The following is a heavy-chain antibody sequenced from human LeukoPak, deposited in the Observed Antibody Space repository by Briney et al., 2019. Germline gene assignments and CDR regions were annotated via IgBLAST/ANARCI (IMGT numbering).Heavy chain of an antibody. CDR2: ISGSGGST. CDR3: TTDNGDYVDY. D-gene: IGHD4-17*01. CDR1: GFTFSSYA. J-gene: IGHJ4*02. V-gene: IGHV3-23*01. Sequence: GGSLRLSCAASGFTFSSYAMSWIRQAPGKGLEWVSAISGSGGSTYYADSVKGRFTISRDNSKNTLYLQMNSLKTEDTAVYYCTTDNGDYVDYWGQGTLVTVSS.